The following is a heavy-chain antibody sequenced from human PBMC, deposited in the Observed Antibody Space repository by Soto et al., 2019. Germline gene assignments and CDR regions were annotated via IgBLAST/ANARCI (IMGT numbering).Heavy chain of an antibody. J-gene: IGHJ4*02. V-gene: IGHV3-23*01. CDR3: AKDRMYYYSSGRLWYLDY. CDR2: ISGSGDRT. CDR1: GFTFSAYA. Sequence: EVQLLQSGGDLVQPGGSLRLSCAASGFTFSAYAMSWVRQAPGKGLEGVSAISGSGDRTYYADSVKGRFTISRDSSDNTLYLQMNSLRAADTAIYYCAKDRMYYYSSGRLWYLDYWGQGTLVIVSS. D-gene: IGHD3-10*01.